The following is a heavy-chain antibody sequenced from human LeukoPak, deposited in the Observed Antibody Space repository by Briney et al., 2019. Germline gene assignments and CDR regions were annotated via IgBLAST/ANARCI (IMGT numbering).Heavy chain of an antibody. Sequence: PGGSLRLSCAASGFTFSSYWMHWVRQAPGKGLVWVSRINSDGSSTSYADSVKGRFTISRDNAKNTLYLQMNSLRAEDTSVYYCARDNTRGGLDYWGQGTLVTVSS. D-gene: IGHD2-15*01. V-gene: IGHV3-74*01. CDR2: INSDGSST. CDR3: ARDNTRGGLDY. CDR1: GFTFSSYW. J-gene: IGHJ4*02.